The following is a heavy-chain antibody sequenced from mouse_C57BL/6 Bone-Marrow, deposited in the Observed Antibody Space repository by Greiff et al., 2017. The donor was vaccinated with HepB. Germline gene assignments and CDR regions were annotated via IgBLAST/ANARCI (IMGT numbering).Heavy chain of an antibody. CDR1: GFTFSSYA. CDR3: ARHWRLDY. V-gene: IGHV5-4*03. Sequence: EVKLVESGGGLVKPGGSLKLSCAASGFTFSSYAMSWVRQTPEKRLEWVATISDGGSYTYYPDNVKGRFTISRDNAKNNLYLQMSSLRSEDTALYYCARHWRLDYWGQGTTLTVSS. J-gene: IGHJ2*01. CDR2: ISDGGSYT.